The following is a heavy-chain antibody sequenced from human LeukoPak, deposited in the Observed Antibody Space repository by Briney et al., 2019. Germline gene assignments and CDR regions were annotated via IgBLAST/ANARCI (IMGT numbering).Heavy chain of an antibody. V-gene: IGHV3-21*01. CDR3: ARGGTGSYGMDV. J-gene: IGHJ6*02. D-gene: IGHD3-10*01. CDR2: ISSSSSYI. CDR1: GFAFSSYS. Sequence: GGSLRLSCAASGFAFSSYSMNWVRQAPGKGLEWVSSISSSSSYIYYADSVKGRFTISRDNAKNSLYLQMNSLRAEDTAVYYCARGGTGSYGMDVWGQGTTVTVSS.